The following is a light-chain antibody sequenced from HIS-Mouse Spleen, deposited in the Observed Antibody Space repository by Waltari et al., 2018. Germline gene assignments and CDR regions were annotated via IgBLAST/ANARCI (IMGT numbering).Light chain of an antibody. CDR2: EVS. CDR3: QVWDSSSDHVV. Sequence: SYVLTQPPSVSVAPGKTARITCGGNNLGSKSVHWYQQKPGQAPMLVVYEVSDRPSGFPELFSGSNSGNTATLTISRVEAGDEADYYCQVWDSSSDHVVFGGGTKLTVL. J-gene: IGLJ2*01. V-gene: IGLV3-21*03. CDR1: NLGSKS.